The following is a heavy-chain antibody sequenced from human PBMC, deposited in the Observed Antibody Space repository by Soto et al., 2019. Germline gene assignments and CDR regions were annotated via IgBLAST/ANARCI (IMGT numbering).Heavy chain of an antibody. V-gene: IGHV3-9*01. Sequence: HPGGSLRLSCAASGFTFDDYAMHRVRQAPGKGLEWVSGISWNSGSIGYADSVKGRFTISRDNAKNSLYLQMNSLRAEDTALYYCAKDQNYDILTGYIDYWGQGTLVTVSS. J-gene: IGHJ4*02. CDR3: AKDQNYDILTGYIDY. CDR1: GFTFDDYA. D-gene: IGHD3-9*01. CDR2: ISWNSGSI.